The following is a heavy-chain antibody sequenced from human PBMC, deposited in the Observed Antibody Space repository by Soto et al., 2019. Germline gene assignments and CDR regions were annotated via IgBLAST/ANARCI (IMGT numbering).Heavy chain of an antibody. Sequence: GGSLRLSCAASGFTFDDYAMHWVRQVPGKGLEWVSGINWNSGSIGYGDSVKGRFVISRDNAKNSLHLQMNSLSAEDTAFYYCVKDESINWYSGHFRHWGQGTLVTVSS. J-gene: IGHJ1*01. CDR2: INWNSGSI. V-gene: IGHV3-9*01. CDR3: VKDESINWYSGHFRH. D-gene: IGHD6-13*01. CDR1: GFTFDDYA.